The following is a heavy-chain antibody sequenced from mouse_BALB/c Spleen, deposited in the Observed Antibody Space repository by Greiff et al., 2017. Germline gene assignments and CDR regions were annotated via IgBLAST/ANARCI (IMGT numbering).Heavy chain of an antibody. CDR3: ARQNGNYPNYYAMDY. D-gene: IGHD2-1*01. V-gene: IGHV5-6*01. CDR1: GFTFSSYG. CDR2: ISSGGSYT. Sequence: EVQGVESGGDLVKPGGSLKLSCAASGFTFSSYGMSWVRQTPDKRLEWVATISSGGSYTYYPDSVKGRFTISRDNAKNTLYLQMSSLKSEDTAMYYCARQNGNYPNYYAMDYWGQGTSVTVSS. J-gene: IGHJ4*01.